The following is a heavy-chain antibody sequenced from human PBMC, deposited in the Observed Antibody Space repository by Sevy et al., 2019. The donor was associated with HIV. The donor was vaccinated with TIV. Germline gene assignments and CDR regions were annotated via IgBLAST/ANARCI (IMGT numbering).Heavy chain of an antibody. J-gene: IGHJ4*02. CDR3: ARGRVGATTSYYFDY. Sequence: GGSLRLSCAAPGFTFSSYAMHWVRQAPGKGLEWVGFIWHDGSQKYYADSVRGRFTFSRDNSKNTLFLQVSSLRAEDTAVYYCARGRVGATTSYYFDYWGQGTLVTVSS. V-gene: IGHV3-33*01. D-gene: IGHD1-26*01. CDR1: GFTFSSYA. CDR2: IWHDGSQK.